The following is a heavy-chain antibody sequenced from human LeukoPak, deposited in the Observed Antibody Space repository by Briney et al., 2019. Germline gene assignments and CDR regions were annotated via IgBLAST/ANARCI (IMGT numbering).Heavy chain of an antibody. CDR2: ISSTGGTT. D-gene: IGHD1-14*01. CDR3: ARETGHDY. V-gene: IGHV3-23*01. J-gene: IGHJ4*02. CDR1: GITFSSYG. Sequence: GGTLRLSCAASGITFSSYGMSWVRQAPGKGLEWVSSISSTGGTTYYADSVKGRFTISRDNSKNTLYLQMNSLRAEDTAVYYCARETGHDYWGQGTLVTVSS.